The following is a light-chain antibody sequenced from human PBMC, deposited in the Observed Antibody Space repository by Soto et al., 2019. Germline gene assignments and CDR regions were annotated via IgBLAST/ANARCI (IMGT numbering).Light chain of an antibody. CDR1: ESVSSN. CDR2: DAS. CDR3: QQYNNWPPT. J-gene: IGKJ1*01. Sequence: EIVMTQSPATLSVSPGERATLSCRASESVSSNFAWYRQKPGQAPRLLIFDASTRATGIPGRFSGSGSGTEFTLTISSLQSEEFAVYYCQQYNNWPPTFGQGTKVEIK. V-gene: IGKV3-15*01.